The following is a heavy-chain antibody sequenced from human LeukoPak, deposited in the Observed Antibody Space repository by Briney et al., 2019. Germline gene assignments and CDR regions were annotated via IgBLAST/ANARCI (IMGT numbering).Heavy chain of an antibody. J-gene: IGHJ4*02. D-gene: IGHD2-15*01. CDR3: AAGSGGGYYFDY. CDR1: GGSFSGYY. CDR2: INHSGST. V-gene: IGHV4-34*01. Sequence: PSETLSLTCAVYGGSFSGYYWSRIRQPPGKGLEWIGEINHSGSTNYNPSLKSRVTISVDTSKNQFSLKLSSVTAVDTAVYYCAAGSGGGYYFDYWGQGTLVTVSS.